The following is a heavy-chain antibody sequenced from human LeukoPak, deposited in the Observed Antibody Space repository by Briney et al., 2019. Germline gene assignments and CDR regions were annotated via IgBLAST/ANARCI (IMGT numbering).Heavy chain of an antibody. Sequence: PGGSLRLSCVASGFTFSSYGMYWVRQAPGKGLERVAVVSYDGRYRYYADSVKGRFTISRDNSKNTLYLQMDSLRVEDTAVYYCAKFGVAAGTDYWYFDLWGRGTLVTVSS. D-gene: IGHD6-19*01. V-gene: IGHV3-30*18. J-gene: IGHJ2*01. CDR2: VSYDGRYR. CDR3: AKFGVAAGTDYWYFDL. CDR1: GFTFSSYG.